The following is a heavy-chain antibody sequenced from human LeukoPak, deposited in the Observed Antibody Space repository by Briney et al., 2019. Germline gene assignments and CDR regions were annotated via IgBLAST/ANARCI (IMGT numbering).Heavy chain of an antibody. CDR1: GYTFTGYY. J-gene: IGHJ4*02. V-gene: IGHV1-2*06. CDR2: INPNSGGT. Sequence: ASVKVSCKASGYTFTGYYMHWVRQAPGQGLEWMGRINPNSGGTNYAQKFQGRVTLTRDTSISTAYMEPSRLRPDDTAVYDCARGYFRGYYFDYWGQGTLVTVSS. D-gene: IGHD2-15*01. CDR3: ARGYFRGYYFDY.